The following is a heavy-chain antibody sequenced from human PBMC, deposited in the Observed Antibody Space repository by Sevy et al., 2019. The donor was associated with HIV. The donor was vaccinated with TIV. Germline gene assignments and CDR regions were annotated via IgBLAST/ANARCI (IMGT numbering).Heavy chain of an antibody. CDR1: GFTFGDSA. J-gene: IGHJ5*02. D-gene: IGHD3-10*01. CDR3: SRDAIGRTNWFDP. V-gene: IGHV3-49*03. CDR2: IRSKGYGGTT. Sequence: GGSLRLSCTVSGFTFGDSAMSWFRQAPGKGLEWVGFIRSKGYGGTTEYAASVKGRFTISRDDSKSIVYLQMNSLKTEDTAVYYCSRDAIGRTNWFDPWGQGTLVTVSS.